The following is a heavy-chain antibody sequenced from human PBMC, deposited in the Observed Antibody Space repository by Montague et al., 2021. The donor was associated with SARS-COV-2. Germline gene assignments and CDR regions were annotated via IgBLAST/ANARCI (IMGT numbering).Heavy chain of an antibody. CDR3: VRDPATGMDV. Sequence: SLRLSCAASGFTFSDYGINWVRQAPGMGLEWFSYISATSRTIYYADSVKGQFTVSRDNAKNSLYLQMNSLRAEDTALYYCVRDPATGMDVWGLGTMVTVSS. CDR2: ISATSRTI. CDR1: GFTFSDYG. V-gene: IGHV3-48*04. J-gene: IGHJ6*02.